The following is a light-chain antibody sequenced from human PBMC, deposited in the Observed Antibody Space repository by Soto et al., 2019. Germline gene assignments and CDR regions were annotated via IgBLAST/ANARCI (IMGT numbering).Light chain of an antibody. V-gene: IGKV3-20*01. CDR3: QQYGSSRWT. CDR2: GAS. J-gene: IGKJ1*01. Sequence: EIVLTQSPGTLSLSPGERATHSCRASQSVSSIYLAWYQQKPGQAPRLLIYGASSRATGIPDRFSGSGSGTDFTLTISRLEPEDFAVYYCQQYGSSRWTFGQGTKVDIK. CDR1: QSVSSIY.